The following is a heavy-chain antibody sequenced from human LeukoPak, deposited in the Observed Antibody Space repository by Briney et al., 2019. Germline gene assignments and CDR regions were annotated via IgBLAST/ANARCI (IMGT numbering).Heavy chain of an antibody. J-gene: IGHJ4*02. V-gene: IGHV1-2*02. CDR2: INPNSGGT. Sequence: ASVKVSCKASGYTFTGYYMHWVRQAPGQGLEWMGWINPNSGGTNYAQKFQGRVTMTRDTSISTAYMELSSLRSEDTAVYYCARFPVFYGVGGGFDYWGQGTLVTVSS. CDR1: GYTFTGYY. CDR3: ARFPVFYGVGGGFDY. D-gene: IGHD2-8*01.